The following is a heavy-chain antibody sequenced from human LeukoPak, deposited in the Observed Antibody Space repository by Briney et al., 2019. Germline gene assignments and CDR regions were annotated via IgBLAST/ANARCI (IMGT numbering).Heavy chain of an antibody. J-gene: IGHJ4*02. CDR1: GFTFSSYG. CDR3: AKDPHYYGSGSYYKAVDY. Sequence: GGSLRLSCAASGFTFSSYGMSWVRQAPGKWLEWVSAISGSGGSTYYADSVKGRFTISRDNSKNTLYLQMNSLRAEDTAVYYCAKDPHYYGSGSYYKAVDYWGQGTLVTVSS. CDR2: ISGSGGST. V-gene: IGHV3-23*01. D-gene: IGHD3-10*01.